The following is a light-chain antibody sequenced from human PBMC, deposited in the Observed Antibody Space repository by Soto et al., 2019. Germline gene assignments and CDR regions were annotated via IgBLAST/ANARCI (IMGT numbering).Light chain of an antibody. V-gene: IGKV3-20*01. CDR2: GAS. CDR3: QHYGHALWA. CDR1: QSVPGNY. J-gene: IGKJ1*01. Sequence: EVVLTQSPGTLSLSPGERATLSCRASQSVPGNYLAWYQQKPGQSPRLLMSGASKRATGVPDRFSGSGSGTDFTFTISRLEPEDFAVYYCQHYGHALWAFGQGTKVDI.